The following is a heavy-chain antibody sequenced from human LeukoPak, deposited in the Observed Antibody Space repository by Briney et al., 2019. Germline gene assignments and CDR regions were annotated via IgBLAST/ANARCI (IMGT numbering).Heavy chain of an antibody. CDR2: IYFSGTP. D-gene: IGHD6-13*01. CDR1: RGSIRTADYY. V-gene: IGHV4-39*01. Sequence: KTSETLSLTCTVSRGSIRTADYYWAWVRQPPGEGLEWHGSIYFSGTPYFNPSLKSRVAVSIDTSKNQFSLKVTSVNASDTAVYFCARTSSWYAGAWFDSWGQGTLVTVSS. CDR3: ARTSSWYAGAWFDS. J-gene: IGHJ5*01.